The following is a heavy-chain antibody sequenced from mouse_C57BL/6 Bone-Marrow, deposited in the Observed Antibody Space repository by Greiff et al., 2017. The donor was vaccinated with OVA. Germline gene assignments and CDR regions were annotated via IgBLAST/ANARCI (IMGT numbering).Heavy chain of an antibody. Sequence: QVQLKESGAELVKPGASVKMSCKASGYTFTTYPIEWMKQNHGKSLEWIGNFHPYNDDTKYNEKFKGKATLTVEKSSSTVYLELSRLTSDDSAVYYCARNYYGSSYEAWFAYWGQGTLVTVSA. CDR2: FHPYNDDT. V-gene: IGHV1-47*01. J-gene: IGHJ3*01. CDR1: GYTFTTYP. CDR3: ARNYYGSSYEAWFAY. D-gene: IGHD1-1*01.